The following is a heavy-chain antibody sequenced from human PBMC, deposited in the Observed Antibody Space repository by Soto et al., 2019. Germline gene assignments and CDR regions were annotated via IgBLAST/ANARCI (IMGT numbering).Heavy chain of an antibody. J-gene: IGHJ4*02. D-gene: IGHD3-10*01. Sequence: SETLSLTCTVSGGSISSYHWSWIRQPPGKGLEWIGYIYYSGSTNYNPSLKSRVTISVDTSKNQFSLKLSSVTAADTAVYYYSRDRSGEDGSGSYSLDYWGQGTLVTVSS. CDR3: SRDRSGEDGSGSYSLDY. CDR2: IYYSGST. V-gene: IGHV4-59*01. CDR1: GGSISSYH.